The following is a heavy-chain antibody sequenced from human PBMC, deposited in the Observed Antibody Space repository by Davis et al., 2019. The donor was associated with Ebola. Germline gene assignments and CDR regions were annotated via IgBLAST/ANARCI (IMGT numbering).Heavy chain of an antibody. D-gene: IGHD2-2*01. Sequence: GGSLRLSCAASGFTFSSYAMHWVRQAPGKGLEWVAVISYDGSNKYYADSVKGRFTISRDNSKNTLYLQMNSLRAEDTAVYYCARAPVYCSSTSCYPDPWGQGTLVTVSS. J-gene: IGHJ5*02. V-gene: IGHV3-30*04. CDR3: ARAPVYCSSTSCYPDP. CDR1: GFTFSSYA. CDR2: ISYDGSNK.